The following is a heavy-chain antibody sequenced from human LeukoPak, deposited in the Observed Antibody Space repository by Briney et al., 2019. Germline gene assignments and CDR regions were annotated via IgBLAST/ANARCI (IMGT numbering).Heavy chain of an antibody. CDR1: GFTFSNYA. Sequence: KSGGSLRLSCAASGFTFSNYAMNWVRQAPGKGLEWISYISSSGNDIYYADSVKGRFTISRDNAKNSLYLQMNSLRVEDTAVYFCARDCIEPTVTQFDYWGQGILVTVSP. CDR3: ARDCIEPTVTQFDY. V-gene: IGHV3-21*05. J-gene: IGHJ4*02. CDR2: ISSSGNDI. D-gene: IGHD4-17*01.